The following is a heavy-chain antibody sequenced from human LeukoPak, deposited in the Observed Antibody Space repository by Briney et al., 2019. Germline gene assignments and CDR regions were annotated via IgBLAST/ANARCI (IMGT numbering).Heavy chain of an antibody. CDR2: ISYDGSNK. CDR1: GFTFSSYA. CDR3: ARDRCSSTSCYTHYFDY. V-gene: IGHV3-30-3*01. J-gene: IGHJ4*02. Sequence: GRSLRLSCAASGFTFSSYAMHWVRQAPGKGLEWVAVISYDGSNKYYADSVKGRFTISGDTSKNTLYLQMNSLRAEDTAVYYCARDRCSSTSCYTHYFDYWGQGTLVTVSS. D-gene: IGHD2-2*02.